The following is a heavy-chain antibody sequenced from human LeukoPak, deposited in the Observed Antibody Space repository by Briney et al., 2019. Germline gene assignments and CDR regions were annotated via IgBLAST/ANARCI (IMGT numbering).Heavy chain of an antibody. CDR3: ASRSYGSGSYYTFDY. Sequence: SVRVSCKASGGTFSSYAISWVRQAPGQGLEWMGGIIPIFGTANYAQKFQGRVTITADESTSTAYMELSSLRSEDTAVYYCASRSYGSGSYYTFDYWGQGTLVTVSS. CDR1: GGTFSSYA. J-gene: IGHJ4*02. CDR2: IIPIFGTA. D-gene: IGHD3-10*01. V-gene: IGHV1-69*01.